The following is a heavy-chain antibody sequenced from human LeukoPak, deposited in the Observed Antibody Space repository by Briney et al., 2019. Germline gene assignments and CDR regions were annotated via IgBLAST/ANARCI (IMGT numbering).Heavy chain of an antibody. CDR2: ISYDGSNK. V-gene: IGHV3-30*04. Sequence: GGSLRLSCAASGFTFSSYAMHWVRQAPGKGLEWVAVISYDGSNKYYADSVKGRFTISRDNSKNTLYLQMNSLRAEDTAVYYCARNTRQQLAIDYWGQGTLVTVSS. CDR1: GFTFSSYA. CDR3: ARNTRQQLAIDY. D-gene: IGHD6-13*01. J-gene: IGHJ4*02.